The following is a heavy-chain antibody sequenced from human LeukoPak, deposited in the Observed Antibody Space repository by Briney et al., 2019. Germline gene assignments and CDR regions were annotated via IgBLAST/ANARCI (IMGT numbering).Heavy chain of an antibody. CDR1: GFTFSNYG. Sequence: PGRSLRLSCAASGFTFSNYGMHWVRQAPGKGLEWVAVISYDGSNKYYADSVKGRFTISRDNSKNTLYLQIDSLRAEDTAVYYYARVGGANYDILTGYYRDGSYFDYWGQGTLVTVSS. J-gene: IGHJ4*02. D-gene: IGHD3-9*01. CDR3: ARVGGANYDILTGYYRDGSYFDY. V-gene: IGHV3-30*03. CDR2: ISYDGSNK.